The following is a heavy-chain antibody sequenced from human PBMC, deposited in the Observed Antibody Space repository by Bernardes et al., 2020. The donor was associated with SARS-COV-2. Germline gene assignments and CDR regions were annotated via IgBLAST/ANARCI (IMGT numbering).Heavy chain of an antibody. D-gene: IGHD5-18*01. J-gene: IGHJ6*02. CDR2: IIPIFGTA. CDR1: GGTFSSYA. V-gene: IGHV1-69*06. Sequence: SVKVSCKASGGTFSSYAISWVRQAPGQGLEWMGGIIPIFGTANYAQKFQGRVTITADKSTSTAYMELSSLRSEDTAVYYCARARGYSYDPYYYYGMDVWGQGTTVTVSS. CDR3: ARARGYSYDPYYYYGMDV.